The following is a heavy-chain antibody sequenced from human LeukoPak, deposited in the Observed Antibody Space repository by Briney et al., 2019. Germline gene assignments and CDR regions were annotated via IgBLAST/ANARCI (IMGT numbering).Heavy chain of an antibody. CDR2: IYYSGST. J-gene: IGHJ6*03. CDR3: ARGDIVLMVYAIQENYYYYMDV. Sequence: SETLSLTCTVSGGSISSYYWSWIRQPPGKGLEWIGYIYYSGSTNYNPSLKSRVTISVDTSKNQFSLKLSSVTAADTAVYYCARGDIVLMVYAIQENYYYYMDVWGKGTTVTVSS. CDR1: GGSISSYY. V-gene: IGHV4-59*01. D-gene: IGHD2-8*01.